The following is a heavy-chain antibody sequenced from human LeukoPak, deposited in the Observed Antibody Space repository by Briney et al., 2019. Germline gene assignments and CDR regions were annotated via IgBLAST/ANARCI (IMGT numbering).Heavy chain of an antibody. J-gene: IGHJ3*02. Sequence: ASVKVSCKASGYIFTSYGISWVRQAPGQGLEWMGWISAYNGNTNYAQKLQGRVTMTTDTSTSIAYMELRSLRSDDTAVYYCARDQYYDILTGYSLDAFDIWGQGTMVTVSS. CDR3: ARDQYYDILTGYSLDAFDI. CDR2: ISAYNGNT. CDR1: GYIFTSYG. V-gene: IGHV1-18*01. D-gene: IGHD3-9*01.